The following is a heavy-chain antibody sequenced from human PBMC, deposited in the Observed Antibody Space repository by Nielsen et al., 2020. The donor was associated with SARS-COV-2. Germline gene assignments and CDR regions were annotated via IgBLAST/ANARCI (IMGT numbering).Heavy chain of an antibody. J-gene: IGHJ3*01. CDR3: AGNGQNYYDNTGHVPFHV. V-gene: IGHV5-51*01. Sequence: GGSLRLSCKGSGYSFSTYWIGWVRQMPGKGLEWMGIIYPGDSDTRYSPSFQGQVTISADKSTNTAYLQWSSLKASDTAMYYCAGNGQNYYDNTGHVPFHVWGQGTLVTVSS. CDR1: GYSFSTYW. D-gene: IGHD3-22*01. CDR2: IYPGDSDT.